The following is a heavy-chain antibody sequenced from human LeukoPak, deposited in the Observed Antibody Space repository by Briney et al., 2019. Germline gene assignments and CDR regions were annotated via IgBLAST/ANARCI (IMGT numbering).Heavy chain of an antibody. J-gene: IGHJ6*03. CDR1: GFNFSSYA. CDR3: ARGPPRGNYYYMDV. V-gene: IGHV3-30*07. CDR2: ILFDGSNT. D-gene: IGHD1-1*01. Sequence: GGSLRLSCAASGFNFSSYAMHWVRQAPGKGLEWVAAILFDGSNTYYADSVMGRCTISRDNAKNSLYLQMDSLTAGDTAVYYCARGPPRGNYYYMDVSGQGTMVTV.